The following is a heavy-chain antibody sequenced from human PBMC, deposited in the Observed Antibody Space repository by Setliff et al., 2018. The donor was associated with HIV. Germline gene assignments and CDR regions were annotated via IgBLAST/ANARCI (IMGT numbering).Heavy chain of an antibody. CDR3: AGGFRDDIVVVSGRPRTWLDP. J-gene: IGHJ5*02. D-gene: IGHD2-2*01. CDR2: IYYSGNT. Sequence: LSLTCTVSGVSINSVLYSWTWIRQLPGKGLEWIGYIYYSGNTHYNPSLKSRLTISLATSKNQFSLKLSSVTAADTAVYYCAGGFRDDIVVVSGRPRTWLDPWGQGTLVTVSS. V-gene: IGHV4-31*03. CDR1: GVSINSVLYS.